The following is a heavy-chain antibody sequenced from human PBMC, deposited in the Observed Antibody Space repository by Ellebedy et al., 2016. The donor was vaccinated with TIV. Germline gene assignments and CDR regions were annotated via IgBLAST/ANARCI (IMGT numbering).Heavy chain of an antibody. V-gene: IGHV3-30*02. CDR3: GKDGDNASFAY. CDR1: GFTFITYG. Sequence: GESLKISCAASGFTFITYGMHWVRQAPGKGLEWVAFIQYDGSNKNYADSVKGRVTISRDNSKNTRYLQMNSLRTEDTAVYYCGKDGDNASFAYWGQGTLVTVSS. CDR2: IQYDGSNK. D-gene: IGHD4-17*01. J-gene: IGHJ4*02.